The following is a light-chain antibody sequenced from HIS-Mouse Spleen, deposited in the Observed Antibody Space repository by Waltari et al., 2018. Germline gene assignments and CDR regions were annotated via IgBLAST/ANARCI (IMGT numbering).Light chain of an antibody. CDR2: KVS. CDR1: QSLVYSDGNTY. J-gene: IGKJ1*01. CDR3: MQGTHWPWT. V-gene: IGKV2-30*01. Sequence: DVVMTQSPLSLPVTLGQPASISCRSSQSLVYSDGNTYLNWFQQRPGQSPRRLIYKVSIRDSGVPDRFSGSGSGTDFTLKISRVEAEDVGVYYCMQGTHWPWTFDQGTKVEIK.